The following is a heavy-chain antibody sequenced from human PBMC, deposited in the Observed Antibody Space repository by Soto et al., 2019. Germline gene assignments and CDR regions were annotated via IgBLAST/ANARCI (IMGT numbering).Heavy chain of an antibody. CDR3: ARGSKPLGAARLDY. D-gene: IGHD6-6*01. V-gene: IGHV1-3*01. Sequence: QVQLVQSGAEVKEPGASVKLSCKASGYPFTDFSIHWVRQAPRQGLEWLGWINAGSGETTSSQSFQGRVTISRDTSATTVYMELRSLRSDDTAVYYCARGSKPLGAARLDYWGQGTLVTVSS. CDR1: GYPFTDFS. CDR2: INAGSGET. J-gene: IGHJ4*02.